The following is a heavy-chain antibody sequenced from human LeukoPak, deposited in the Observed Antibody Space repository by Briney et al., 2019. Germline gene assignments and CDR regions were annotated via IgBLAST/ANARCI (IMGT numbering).Heavy chain of an antibody. CDR3: ARGYDYVWGSYFDY. CDR2: ITGSGGRT. Sequence: GGSLRLSCAASGFTFSSYAMNWVRQAPGKGLEWVSAITGSGGRTYYADSVKGRFTISRDNSKNTLYLQMNSLRAEGTAVYYCARGYDYVWGSYFDYWGQGTLVTVSS. CDR1: GFTFSSYA. V-gene: IGHV3-23*01. J-gene: IGHJ4*02. D-gene: IGHD3-16*01.